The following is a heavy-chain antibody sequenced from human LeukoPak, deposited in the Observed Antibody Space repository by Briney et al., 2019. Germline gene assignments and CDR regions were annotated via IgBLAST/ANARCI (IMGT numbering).Heavy chain of an antibody. CDR3: ARRERGYAFDI. CDR2: IYYSGST. V-gene: IGHV4-59*08. CDR1: GGSISSYY. J-gene: IGHJ3*02. Sequence: TSETLSLTCTVSGGSISSYYWSWIRQPPGKGLEWIGCIYYSGSTNYNPSLKSRVTISVDTSKNQFSLKLSSVTAADTAVYYCARRERGYAFDIWGQGTMVTVSS.